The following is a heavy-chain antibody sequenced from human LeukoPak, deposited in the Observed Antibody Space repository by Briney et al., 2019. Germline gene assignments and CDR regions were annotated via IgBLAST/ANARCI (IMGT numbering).Heavy chain of an antibody. Sequence: GGSLRLSCAASGFTFSSYSMNWVRQAPGKGLEWVSSISSSSYIYYADSVKGRFTISRDNAKNSLYLQMNSLRAEDTAVYYCARGQWLLPAGDDYWGQGTLVTVSS. CDR2: ISSSSYI. D-gene: IGHD6-19*01. CDR3: ARGQWLLPAGDDY. V-gene: IGHV3-21*01. J-gene: IGHJ4*02. CDR1: GFTFSSYS.